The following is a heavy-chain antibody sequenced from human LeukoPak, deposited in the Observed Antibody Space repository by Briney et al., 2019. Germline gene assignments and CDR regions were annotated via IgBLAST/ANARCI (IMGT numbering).Heavy chain of an antibody. D-gene: IGHD6-13*01. CDR2: IYSGGST. CDR1: GFSVSDSY. CDR3: AKEHSSSWMVFDY. V-gene: IGHV3-53*01. J-gene: IGHJ4*02. Sequence: PGGSLRLSCAASGFSVSDSYMSWVRQAPGKGLEWVSVIYSGGSTYYADSVKGRFTISRDTSKNTLDLQMNSLRGEDTAVYYCAKEHSSSWMVFDYWGQGILVTVSS.